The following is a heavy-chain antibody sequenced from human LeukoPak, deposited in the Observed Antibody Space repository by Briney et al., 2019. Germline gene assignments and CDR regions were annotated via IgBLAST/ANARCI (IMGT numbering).Heavy chain of an antibody. CDR2: ISAYNGNT. J-gene: IGHJ4*02. CDR3: VYDFWSGYYDY. D-gene: IGHD3-3*01. Sequence: ASVKVSCKASGYTFTSYGISWVRQAPGQGLEWMGWISAYNGNTNYAQKLQGRVTMTTDTSTSTAYMELRSLRSDDTAVYYCVYDFWSGYYDYWGQGTLVTVPS. V-gene: IGHV1-18*01. CDR1: GYTFTSYG.